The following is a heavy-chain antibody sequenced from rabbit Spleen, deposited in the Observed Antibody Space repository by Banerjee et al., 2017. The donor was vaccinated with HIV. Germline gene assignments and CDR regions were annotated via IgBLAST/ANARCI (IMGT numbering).Heavy chain of an antibody. CDR3: ASAYSDVYFDL. Sequence: QEQLVESGGGLVRPEGSLKLSCTASGFSFSSGYYMSWVRQAPGKGLEWIGCIGAGSGNTYYASWAKGRFTISKTSSTTVTLQMTSLTAADTATYFCASAYSDVYFDLWGPGTLVTVS. CDR2: IGAGSGNT. J-gene: IGHJ4*01. V-gene: IGHV1S45*01. CDR1: GFSFSSGYY. D-gene: IGHD6-1*01.